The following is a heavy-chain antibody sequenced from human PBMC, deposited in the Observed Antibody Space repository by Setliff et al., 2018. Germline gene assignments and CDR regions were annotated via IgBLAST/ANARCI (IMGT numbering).Heavy chain of an antibody. D-gene: IGHD1-1*01. V-gene: IGHV4-38-2*01. CDR1: DFSVSSNYY. CDR2: VYYSGTA. Sequence: PSETLSLTCAVSDFSVSSNYYWGWIRQPPGKGLEWIANVYYSGTAYYNPSLKSRVTVIVDTAQNQFSLRLTSVTAADTAVYYCARTGTYRYFDYWGQGALVTVSS. CDR3: ARTGTYRYFDY. J-gene: IGHJ4*02.